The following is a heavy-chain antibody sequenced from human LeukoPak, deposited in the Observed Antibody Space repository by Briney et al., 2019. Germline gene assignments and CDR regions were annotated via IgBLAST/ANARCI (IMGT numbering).Heavy chain of an antibody. CDR2: ISSSGSTI. Sequence: GGSLRLSCAASGFTFSSYEMNWVRQDPEKGLEWVSYISSSGSTIYYADSVKGRFTISRDNAKNSLYLQMNSLRAEDTAVYYCAELGITMIGGVWGKGTTVTISS. CDR3: AELGITMIGGV. D-gene: IGHD3-10*02. CDR1: GFTFSSYE. J-gene: IGHJ6*04. V-gene: IGHV3-48*03.